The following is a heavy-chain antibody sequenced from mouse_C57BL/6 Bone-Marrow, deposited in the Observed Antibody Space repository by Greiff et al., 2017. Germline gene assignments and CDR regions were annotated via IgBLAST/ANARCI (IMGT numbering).Heavy chain of an antibody. CDR3: TRQGWILLSWFAY. CDR1: GFTFSDYG. V-gene: IGHV5-17*01. J-gene: IGHJ3*01. CDR2: ISSGSSTI. D-gene: IGHD2-3*01. Sequence: EVMLVESGGGLVKPGGSLKLSCAASGFTFSDYGMHWARQAPEKGLEWVAYISSGSSTIYYADKVKGRFTITRDNAKNTVFLQMTRLRSEDKAMYSCTRQGWILLSWFAYWGQGTLVTVSA.